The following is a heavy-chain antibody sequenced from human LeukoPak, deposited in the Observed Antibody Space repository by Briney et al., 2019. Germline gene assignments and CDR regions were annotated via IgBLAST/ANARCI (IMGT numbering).Heavy chain of an antibody. J-gene: IGHJ6*03. Sequence: GGSLRLSCAASGFTFSSYWMHWVRQAPGKGLVWVSRINTDGSDTTYADSVKGRFTISRDNAKNTLYLQMNSLRAEDTAMYYCAFGPGREGYMDVWGKGTTVTVSS. V-gene: IGHV3-74*03. CDR2: INTDGSDT. CDR3: AFGPGREGYMDV. D-gene: IGHD3-10*01. CDR1: GFTFSSYW.